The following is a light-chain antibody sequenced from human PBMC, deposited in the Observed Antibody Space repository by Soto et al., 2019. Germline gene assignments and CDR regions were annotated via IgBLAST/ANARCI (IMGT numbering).Light chain of an antibody. CDR1: QSLSRSS. V-gene: IGKV3D-20*02. J-gene: IGKJ1*01. CDR3: QQRSDSWT. Sequence: VLKQSVDTLSLYPEARATLSCRASQSLSRSSLAGYQQKPGQAPRLLIYDASNRATGIPARFSGSGSGTDFTLTISSLEPEDFAVYYCQQRSDSWTFGQRTKVDIK. CDR2: DAS.